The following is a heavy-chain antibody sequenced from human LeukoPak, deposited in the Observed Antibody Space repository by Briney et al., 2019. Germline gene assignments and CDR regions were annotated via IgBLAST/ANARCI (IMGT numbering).Heavy chain of an antibody. J-gene: IGHJ6*03. V-gene: IGHV4-39*07. D-gene: IGHD2-2*01. CDR3: ARETLGYCSSTSCPPAYYYYYMDV. CDR1: GGSISSSSYY. CDR2: IYYSGST. Sequence: SETLSLTCTVSGGSISSSSYYWGWIRQPPGEGLEWIGSIYYSGSTYYNPSLKSRVTISVDTSKNQFSLKLSSVTAADTAVYYCARETLGYCSSTSCPPAYYYYYMDVWGKGTTVTISS.